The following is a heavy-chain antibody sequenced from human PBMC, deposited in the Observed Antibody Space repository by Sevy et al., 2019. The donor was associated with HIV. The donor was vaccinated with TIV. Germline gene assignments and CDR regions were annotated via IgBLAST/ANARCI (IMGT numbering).Heavy chain of an antibody. Sequence: GGSLRLSCVASGLSFNKAWMTWVRQAPGKGLEWVGRIKSTGDGGTTDYAAPVKGRFTFSRDDSKSTLFLQMTSLKAEDTAVYYCTTKGDFWSGYQYFQYWGRGTLVTVSS. CDR1: GLSFNKAW. CDR3: TTKGDFWSGYQYFQY. CDR2: IKSTGDGGTT. J-gene: IGHJ4*02. D-gene: IGHD3-3*01. V-gene: IGHV3-15*01.